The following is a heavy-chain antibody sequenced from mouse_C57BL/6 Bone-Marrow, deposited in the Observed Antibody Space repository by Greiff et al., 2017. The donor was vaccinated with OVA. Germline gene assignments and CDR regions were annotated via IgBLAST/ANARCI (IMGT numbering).Heavy chain of an antibody. J-gene: IGHJ4*01. Sequence: VQLQQSVAELVRPGASVKLSCTASGFNIKNTYMHWVKQRPEQSLEWIGRIDPASDNTTYAPKFQGKATMTADTSSNTAYLQLSSLSSEDTAVYCGARGNFGSSFYAMDYWGQGTSVTVAS. D-gene: IGHD1-1*01. CDR1: GFNIKNTY. V-gene: IGHV14-3*01. CDR2: IDPASDNT. CDR3: ARGNFGSSFYAMDY.